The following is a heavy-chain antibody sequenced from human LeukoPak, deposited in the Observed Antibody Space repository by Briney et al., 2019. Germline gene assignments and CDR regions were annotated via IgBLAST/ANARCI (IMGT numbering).Heavy chain of an antibody. D-gene: IGHD1-26*01. CDR3: ARGGGSYWNYFDY. J-gene: IGHJ4*02. CDR1: GGSISSSNW. Sequence: PSETLSLTCAVSGGSISSSNWWSWVRQPPGKGLEWIGEIYHRGSTNYNPSLKSRVTISVDTSKNQFSLKLSSVTAADTAVYYCARGGGSYWNYFDYWGQGTLVTVSS. V-gene: IGHV4-4*02. CDR2: IYHRGST.